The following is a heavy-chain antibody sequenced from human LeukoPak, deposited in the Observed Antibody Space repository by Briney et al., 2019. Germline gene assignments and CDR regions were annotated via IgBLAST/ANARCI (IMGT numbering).Heavy chain of an antibody. CDR1: AFIFSGHW. V-gene: IGHV3-7*03. CDR3: ARTAGRTFDY. J-gene: IGHJ4*02. Sequence: GGSLRLSCEGSAFIFSGHWMNWVRQTPGKGLEWVASIKEDGSVRQYVDSVKGRFSISRDNTKGSLFLQLNSLRAEDTAVYYCARTAGRTFDYWGQGTLVTVSS. D-gene: IGHD6-6*01. CDR2: IKEDGSVR.